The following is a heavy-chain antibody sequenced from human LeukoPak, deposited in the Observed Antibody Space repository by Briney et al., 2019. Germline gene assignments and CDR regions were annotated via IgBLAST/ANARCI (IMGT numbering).Heavy chain of an antibody. CDR3: MGPPCLRGGYCSTTS. Sequence: KTGGSLRLSCAASGFTFSAYSMSWIRQAPGKGLEWVSYISSGSEDTLYADSVKGRFTISRDNAKNSLYLQMNSLTAEDTAVYYCMGPPCLRGGYCSTTSWGQGTLVTVDS. J-gene: IGHJ5*02. D-gene: IGHD2-2*01. CDR1: GFTFSAYS. CDR2: ISSGSEDT. V-gene: IGHV3-11*03.